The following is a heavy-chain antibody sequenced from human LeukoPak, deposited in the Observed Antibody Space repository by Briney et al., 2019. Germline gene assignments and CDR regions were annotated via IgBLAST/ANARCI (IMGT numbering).Heavy chain of an antibody. D-gene: IGHD2-21*01. CDR1: GGSISSYY. J-gene: IGHJ3*02. V-gene: IGHV4-59*01. CDR3: ARVGGNFGGFDI. CDR2: ISYSGST. Sequence: PSETLSLTCTVSGGSISSYYWSWIRQPPGKGLEWIACISYSGSTKYNPSLKSRVTISVDTSKNQLSLKLSSVTAADTAVYYCARVGGNFGGFDIWGQGTMVTVSS.